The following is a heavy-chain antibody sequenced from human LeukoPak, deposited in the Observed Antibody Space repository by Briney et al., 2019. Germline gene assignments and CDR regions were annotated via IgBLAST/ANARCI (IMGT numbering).Heavy chain of an antibody. CDR1: GFTFSSYT. D-gene: IGHD1-20*01. CDR3: ARPLSGTTDFDY. V-gene: IGHV3-21*01. Sequence: GGSLRLSCAASGFTFSSYTMNWVRQAPRKGLEWVSLISSSSSYIFYADSVKGRFTISRDNAKKSLYLQMNSLRAEDTAVYYCARPLSGTTDFDYWGQGTLVTVSS. CDR2: ISSSSSYI. J-gene: IGHJ4*02.